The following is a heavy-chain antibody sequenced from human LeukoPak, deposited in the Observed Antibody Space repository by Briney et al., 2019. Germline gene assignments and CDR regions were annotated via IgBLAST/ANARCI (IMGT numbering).Heavy chain of an antibody. J-gene: IGHJ4*02. CDR1: GFTFSNAW. D-gene: IGHD3-10*01. CDR2: IKSKTDGGTT. V-gene: IGHV3-15*01. CDR3: TTGLPVMVRGDY. Sequence: PGGSLRLSCAASGFTFSNAWMSWVRQAPGKGLEWVGRIKSKTDGGTTDYAAPVKGRFTISRDDSKNTLYLQMNSLKTEDTAVYYCTTGLPVMVRGDYWGQGTLVTVSS.